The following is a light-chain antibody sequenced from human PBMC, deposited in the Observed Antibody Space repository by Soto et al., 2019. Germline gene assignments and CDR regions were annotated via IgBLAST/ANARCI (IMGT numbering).Light chain of an antibody. V-gene: IGKV1-9*01. CDR3: QQLNSYPPA. Sequence: DIQLTQSPSFLSASVGDRVTITCRASQGISSYLAWYQQKPGKAPELLIYAASTLQSGVPSRFSGSGSGTEFTLTSSSLQPEDFATYYCQQLNSYPPALGGGTKVEIK. CDR1: QGISSY. J-gene: IGKJ4*01. CDR2: AAS.